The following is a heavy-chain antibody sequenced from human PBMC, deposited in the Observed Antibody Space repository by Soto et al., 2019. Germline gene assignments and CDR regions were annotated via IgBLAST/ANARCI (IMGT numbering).Heavy chain of an antibody. Sequence: GGSLRLSCAASGFTFSNAWMSWVRQAPGKRLEWVDRIKSKTDGGTTDYAAPVIGRFTISRDDSKNILYLQMNSLKTEDTALYYCTTDLPVPAVKGDYNYHYMDVRGKGTTVTVSS. V-gene: IGHV3-15*01. D-gene: IGHD6-19*01. CDR2: IKSKTDGGTT. CDR3: TTDLPVPAVKGDYNYHYMDV. CDR1: GFTFSNAW. J-gene: IGHJ6*03.